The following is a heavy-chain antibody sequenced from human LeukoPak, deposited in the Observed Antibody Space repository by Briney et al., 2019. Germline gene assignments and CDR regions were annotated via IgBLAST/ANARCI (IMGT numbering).Heavy chain of an antibody. D-gene: IGHD1-26*01. Sequence: GGSLRLSCAASGFTFSSYAMSWVRQAPGKGLEWVSVISGSGGGTYYADSVKGRFTISRDNSKNTLYVQMNSLRVEVTAVYYCAKAYGKASDYWGQGTLVTVSS. CDR1: GFTFSSYA. CDR2: ISGSGGGT. J-gene: IGHJ4*02. V-gene: IGHV3-23*01. CDR3: AKAYGKASDY.